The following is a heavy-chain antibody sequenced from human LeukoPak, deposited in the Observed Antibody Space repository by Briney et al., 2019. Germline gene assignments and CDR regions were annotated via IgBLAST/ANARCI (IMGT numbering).Heavy chain of an antibody. CDR3: ARDESSSSNWFDP. D-gene: IGHD6-6*01. J-gene: IGHJ5*02. V-gene: IGHV4-31*03. CDR1: GGSISSGGYY. Sequence: PSETLSLTCTVSGGSISSGGYYRSWIRQHPGKGLEWIGYIYYSGSTYYNPSLKSRVTISVDTSKNQFSLKLSSVTAADTAVYYCARDESSSSNWFDPWGQGTLVTVSS. CDR2: IYYSGST.